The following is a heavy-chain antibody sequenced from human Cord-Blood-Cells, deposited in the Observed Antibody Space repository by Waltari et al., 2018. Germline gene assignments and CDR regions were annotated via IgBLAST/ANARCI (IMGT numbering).Heavy chain of an antibody. J-gene: IGHJ3*02. CDR1: GGSFSGYY. CDR2: INHSGST. V-gene: IGHV4-34*01. Sequence: QVQLQQWGAGLLKPSETLSLTCAVHGGSFSGYYWSWIRQPPGKGLEWIGEINHSGSTNYNPPLKSRVTISVDTSKNQFSLKLSSVTAADTAVYYCARPGNAFDIWGQGTMVTVSS. CDR3: ARPGNAFDI.